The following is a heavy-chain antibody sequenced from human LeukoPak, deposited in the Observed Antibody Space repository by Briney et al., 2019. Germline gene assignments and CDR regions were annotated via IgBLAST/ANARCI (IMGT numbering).Heavy chain of an antibody. D-gene: IGHD3-16*01. J-gene: IGHJ4*02. CDR1: GFTFSSYA. CDR2: ISYDGSNK. V-gene: IGHV3-30-3*01. Sequence: PGGSLRLSRAASGFTFSSYAMHWVRQAPGKGLEWVAVISYDGSNKYYADSVKGRFTISRDNSKNTLYLQMNSLRAEDTAVYYCARGRYDYVWGSYYYFDYWGQGTLVTVSS. CDR3: ARGRYDYVWGSYYYFDY.